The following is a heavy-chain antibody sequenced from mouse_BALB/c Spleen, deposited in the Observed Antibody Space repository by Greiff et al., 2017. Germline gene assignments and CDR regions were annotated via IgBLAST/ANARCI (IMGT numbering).Heavy chain of an antibody. Sequence: QVQLQQSGAELVRPGTSVKVSCKASGYAFTNYLLEWVKQRPGQGLEWIGVINPGSGGTNYNEKFKGKATLTADKSSSTAYMQLSSLTSDDSAVYFCARGLGDYYAMDYWGQGTSVTVSS. CDR2: INPGSGGT. CDR1: GYAFTNYL. D-gene: IGHD4-1*01. CDR3: ARGLGDYYAMDY. V-gene: IGHV1-54*01. J-gene: IGHJ4*01.